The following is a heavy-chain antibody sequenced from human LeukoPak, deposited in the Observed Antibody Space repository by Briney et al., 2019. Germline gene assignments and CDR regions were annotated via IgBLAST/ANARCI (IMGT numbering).Heavy chain of an antibody. D-gene: IGHD4-11*01. V-gene: IGHV3-23*01. CDR1: GFTFSNYA. Sequence: GGSLRLSCAASGFTFSNYALAWVRQAPGKGLEWVSTISGSGATTYYADSVKGRFTISRDTSKNTLYLQMNSLRAEDTAVYYCAKDLHDYGNYVGWFDSWGQGTLVTVSS. CDR3: AKDLHDYGNYVGWFDS. CDR2: ISGSGATT. J-gene: IGHJ5*01.